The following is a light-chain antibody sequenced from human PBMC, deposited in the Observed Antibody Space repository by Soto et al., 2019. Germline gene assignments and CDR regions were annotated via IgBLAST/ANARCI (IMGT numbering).Light chain of an antibody. J-gene: IGLJ2*01. CDR3: TSYTSGTTYVV. CDR1: SSDIGGYNY. CDR2: EVS. Sequence: QSVLTQPASVSGSPGQSIAISCTGTSSDIGGYNYVSWYQHHPGKVPKLMIYEVSNRPSGVSNRFSGSKSGNTASLTISGLQAEDEADYYCTSYTSGTTYVVFGGGTKLTVL. V-gene: IGLV2-14*01.